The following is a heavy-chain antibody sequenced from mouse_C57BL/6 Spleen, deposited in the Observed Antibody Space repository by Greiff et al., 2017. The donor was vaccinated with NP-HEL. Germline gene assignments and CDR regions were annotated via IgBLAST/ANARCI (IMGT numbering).Heavy chain of an antibody. D-gene: IGHD2-5*01. CDR2: ISNGGGST. V-gene: IGHV5-12*01. J-gene: IGHJ1*03. CDR1: GFTFSDYY. Sequence: EVQLVESGGGLVQPGGSLKLSCAASGFTFSDYYMYWVRQTPEKRLEWVAYISNGGGSTYYPDTVKGRFTISRDNAKNTLYLQMSRLKSEDTAMYYCARQAYYSNYWYFDVWGTGTTVTVSS. CDR3: ARQAYYSNYWYFDV.